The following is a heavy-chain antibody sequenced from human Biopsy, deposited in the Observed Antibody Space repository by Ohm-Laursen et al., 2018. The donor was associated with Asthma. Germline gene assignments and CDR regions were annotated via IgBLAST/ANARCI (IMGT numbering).Heavy chain of an antibody. D-gene: IGHD3-10*01. V-gene: IGHV1-18*01. CDR1: GYAFNSAG. J-gene: IGHJ6*02. CDR3: ARAVDYSHYYGIDV. CDR2: ISVYNGNT. Sequence: ASVKVSCKPSGYAFNSAGITWVRQAPGQGLEWMGWISVYNGNTKVAQKLQDRVTMITDTSTSTAYMELRSLRSDDTAVYFCARAVDYSHYYGIDVWGQGTTVTVS.